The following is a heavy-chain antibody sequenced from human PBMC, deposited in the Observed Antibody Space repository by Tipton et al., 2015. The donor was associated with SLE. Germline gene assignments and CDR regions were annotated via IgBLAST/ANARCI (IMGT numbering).Heavy chain of an antibody. Sequence: SLRLSCAASGFTFSSYAMSWVRQAPGKGLEWVSVIYSGGSSTYYADSVKGRFTISRDNSKNTLYLQMNSLRAEDTAVYYCAKEGYSSGWPFDYWGQGTLVTVSS. D-gene: IGHD6-19*01. V-gene: IGHV3-23*03. J-gene: IGHJ4*02. CDR2: IYSGGSST. CDR1: GFTFSSYA. CDR3: AKEGYSSGWPFDY.